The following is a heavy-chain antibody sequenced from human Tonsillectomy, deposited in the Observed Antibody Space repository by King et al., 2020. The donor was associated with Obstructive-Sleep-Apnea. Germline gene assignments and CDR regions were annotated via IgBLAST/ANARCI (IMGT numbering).Heavy chain of an antibody. CDR1: GGSISSGGYS. J-gene: IGHJ5*02. V-gene: IGHV4-30-4*07. CDR2: IYYSGST. D-gene: IGHD3-3*01. CDR3: ARGRTIFGVVPEFDP. Sequence: VQLQESGPGLVKPSQTLSLTCAVSGGSISSGGYSWSWIRQPPGKGLEWIGYIYYSGSTYYNPSLKSRVTISVDTSKNQFSLKLSSVTAADTAVYYCARGRTIFGVVPEFDPWGQGTLVTISS.